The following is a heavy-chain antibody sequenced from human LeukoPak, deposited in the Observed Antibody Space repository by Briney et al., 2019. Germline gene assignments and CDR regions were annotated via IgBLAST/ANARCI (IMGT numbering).Heavy chain of an antibody. CDR2: IKQVGSEK. CDR1: GLTFSSSW. D-gene: IGHD3-10*01. V-gene: IGHV3-7*01. J-gene: IGHJ6*02. CDR3: ARVPYYYGSGSHYYYYGMDV. Sequence: GGSLRLSCPASGLTFSSSWMNWVRQAPGKGLEWVANIKQVGSEKYYVDAVKGRFTISRDNAKNSLYLQMNSLRAEDTAVYYCARVPYYYGSGSHYYYYGMDVWGQGTTVTVSS.